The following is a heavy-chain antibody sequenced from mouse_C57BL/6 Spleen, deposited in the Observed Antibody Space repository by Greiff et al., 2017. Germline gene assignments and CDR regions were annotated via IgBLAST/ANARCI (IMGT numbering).Heavy chain of an antibody. Sequence: QVQLQQSGAELARPGASVKMSCKASGYTFTSYTMHWVKQRPGQGLEWLGYINPSSGYTKYNQKFKDKATLTADKSSSTAYMQLSSLTSEDSAVYYCARRDDYDGAYYAMDYWGQGTSVTVSS. D-gene: IGHD2-4*01. V-gene: IGHV1-4*01. CDR1: GYTFTSYT. J-gene: IGHJ4*01. CDR2: INPSSGYT. CDR3: ARRDDYDGAYYAMDY.